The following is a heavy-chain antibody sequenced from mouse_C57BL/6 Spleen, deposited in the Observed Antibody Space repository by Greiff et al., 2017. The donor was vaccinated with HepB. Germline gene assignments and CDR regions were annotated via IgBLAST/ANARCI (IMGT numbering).Heavy chain of an antibody. Sequence: EVQLVESGGGLVQPKGSLKLSCAASGFSFNTYAMNWVRQAPGKGLEWVARIRSKSNNYATYYADSVKDRFTISRDDSESMLYLQMNNLKTEDTAMYYCVCHGYYGGFAYWGQGTLVTVSA. CDR1: GFSFNTYA. D-gene: IGHD2-3*01. CDR3: VCHGYYGGFAY. V-gene: IGHV10-1*01. CDR2: IRSKSNNYAT. J-gene: IGHJ3*01.